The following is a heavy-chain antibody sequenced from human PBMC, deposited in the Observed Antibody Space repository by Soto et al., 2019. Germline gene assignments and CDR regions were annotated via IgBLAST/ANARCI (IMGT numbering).Heavy chain of an antibody. J-gene: IGHJ3*02. CDR2: INPNSGGT. CDR3: GLSLNGESRAFDI. CDR1: GYTFTGYY. Sequence: ASVKVSCKASGYTFTGYYMHWVRQAPVQGLEWMGWINPNSGGTNYAQKFQGWVTMTRDTSISTAYMELSRLRSDDKAVYCCGLSLNGESRAFDIWGQGTMVTVSS. V-gene: IGHV1-2*04. D-gene: IGHD3-10*01.